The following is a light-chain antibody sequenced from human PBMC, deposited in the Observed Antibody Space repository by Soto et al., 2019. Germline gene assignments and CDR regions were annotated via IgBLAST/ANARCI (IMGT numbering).Light chain of an antibody. CDR1: QSVSSSY. CDR2: GAS. CDR3: QQFDTSPWT. Sequence: EIVLTQSPGTLSFSPGEGATLSCRASQSVSSSYLAWYQQKPGQAPRLLIFGASNRATGIPDRFSGSGSGTDFTLTISRLEPEDFAVYYCQQFDTSPWTFGRGTKVDIK. J-gene: IGKJ1*01. V-gene: IGKV3-20*01.